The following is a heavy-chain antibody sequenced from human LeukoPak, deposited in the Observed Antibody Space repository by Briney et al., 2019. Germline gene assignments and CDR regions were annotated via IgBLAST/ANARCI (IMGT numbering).Heavy chain of an antibody. CDR2: ISSSSSSII. CDR3: ARDRYGSGTSPDSFDI. Sequence: PGGSLRLSCVASGFTFNTYSMNWVRQAPGKGLEWLSYISSSSSSIIYDADSVKGRFTISRDNVKNSLYLQMNTLRDEDTAVYFCARDRYGSGTSPDSFDIWGQGTMVTVSS. CDR1: GFTFNTYS. D-gene: IGHD3-10*01. J-gene: IGHJ3*02. V-gene: IGHV3-48*02.